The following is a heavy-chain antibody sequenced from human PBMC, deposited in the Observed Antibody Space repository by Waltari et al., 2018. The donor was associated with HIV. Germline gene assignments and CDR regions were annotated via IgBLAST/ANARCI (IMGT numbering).Heavy chain of an antibody. CDR3: RSGIVRTTDY. CDR2: IKSKTEGGTT. J-gene: IGHJ4*02. D-gene: IGHD1-26*01. V-gene: IGHV3-15*01. CDR1: GSTFNYAR. Sequence: EVQLVESGGGLEKPGGCLRLYCTAPGSTFNYARMNWVRQAAGKGRELVGRIKSKTEGGTTDYAAPVKGRFTISRDDSKNTVNLQMNSLKAEDTAVYFCRSGIVRTTDYWGQGTLVTVSS.